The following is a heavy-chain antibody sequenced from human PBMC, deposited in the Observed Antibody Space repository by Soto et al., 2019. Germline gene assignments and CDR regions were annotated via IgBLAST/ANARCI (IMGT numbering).Heavy chain of an antibody. J-gene: IGHJ4*02. CDR3: ARALSTHIAVAGMGYLDS. CDR1: GGSISNFS. CDR2: IYYSGSI. V-gene: IGHV4-59*01. D-gene: IGHD6-19*01. Sequence: SQTLSLTCTVSGGSISNFSWSWIRQPPGKGPEWIGYIYYSGSINYNPSLKSRVTMSVDTSKNQFSLKLSSVTAADTAVYYCARALSTHIAVAGMGYLDSWGPGTLVTVSS.